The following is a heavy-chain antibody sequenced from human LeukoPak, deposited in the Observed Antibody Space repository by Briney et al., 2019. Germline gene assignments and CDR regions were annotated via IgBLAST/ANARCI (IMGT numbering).Heavy chain of an antibody. Sequence: GGSLRLSCAASGFTFSAYYMAWLRQAPGKGLEWVAVISYDGNNEYYADSVKGRFTISRDTSKNTLYLQMNSLRPEDTAVYYCARETRAAGGSNVDYWGQGTLVTVSS. CDR1: GFTFSAYY. CDR3: ARETRAAGGSNVDY. J-gene: IGHJ4*02. V-gene: IGHV3-30-3*01. CDR2: ISYDGNNE. D-gene: IGHD6-13*01.